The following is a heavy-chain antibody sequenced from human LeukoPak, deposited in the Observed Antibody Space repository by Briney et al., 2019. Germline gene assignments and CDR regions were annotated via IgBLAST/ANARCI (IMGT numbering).Heavy chain of an antibody. CDR2: IYYSGST. D-gene: IGHD2-2*01. CDR3: ARLYCSSTSCLFDY. J-gene: IGHJ4*02. Sequence: TSETLSLTCTVSGGSISSYYWSWIRQPPGKGLEWIGYIYYSGSTNYNPSLKSRVTISVDTSKNQFSLKLSSVTAADTAVYYCARLYCSSTSCLFDYWGQGTLVTVSS. V-gene: IGHV4-59*01. CDR1: GGSISSYY.